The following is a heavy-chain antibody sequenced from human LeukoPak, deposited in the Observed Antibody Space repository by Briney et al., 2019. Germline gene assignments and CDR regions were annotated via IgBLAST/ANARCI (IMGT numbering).Heavy chain of an antibody. CDR2: IYHTGII. J-gene: IGHJ4*02. CDR3: ARLAVAGAFDY. CDR1: GGSISSSNW. Sequence: SETLSLTCAVSGGSISSSNWWTWVRQPPGKGLEWIGEIYHTGIINYNPSLKSRVTISVDKSMNQFSLRLSSVTAADTAVYYCARLAVAGAFDYWGQGTLVTVSS. D-gene: IGHD6-19*01. V-gene: IGHV4-4*02.